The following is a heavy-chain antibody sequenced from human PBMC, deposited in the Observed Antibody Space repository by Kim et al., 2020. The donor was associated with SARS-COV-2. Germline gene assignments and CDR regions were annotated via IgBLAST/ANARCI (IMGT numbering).Heavy chain of an antibody. CDR3: AKGPPLGGSYRYYFDY. V-gene: IGHV3-43D*03. D-gene: IGHD1-26*01. J-gene: IGHJ4*02. Sequence: SVKGRFTSSRDNSKSSLYLQMNSLRAEDTALYYCAKGPPLGGSYRYYFDYWGQGTLVTVSS.